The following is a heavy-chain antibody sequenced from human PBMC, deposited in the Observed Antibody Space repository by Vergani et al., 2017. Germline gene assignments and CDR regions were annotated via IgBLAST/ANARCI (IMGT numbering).Heavy chain of an antibody. CDR1: GDSVSSNSAA. CDR2: TYYRSKWYN. D-gene: IGHD2-15*01. CDR3: ASGLVVVAATPWDYYYYGMDV. Sequence: QVQLQQSGPGLVKPSQTLSLTCAISGDSVSSNSAAWNWIRQSPSRGLEWLGRTYYRSKWYNDYAVSVKSRITINPDTSKNQFSLQLNSVTPEDTAVYYCASGLVVVAATPWDYYYYGMDVWGQGTTVTVSS. J-gene: IGHJ6*02. V-gene: IGHV6-1*01.